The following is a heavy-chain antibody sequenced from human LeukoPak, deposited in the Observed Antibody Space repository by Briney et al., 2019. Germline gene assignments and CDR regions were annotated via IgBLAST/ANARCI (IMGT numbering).Heavy chain of an antibody. CDR2: IYYSGST. J-gene: IGHJ4*02. V-gene: IGHV4-59*01. CDR3: ARLRRDGYNLDY. D-gene: IGHD5-24*01. CDR1: GGSISSYY. Sequence: SETLSLTCTVSGGSISSYYWSWIRQPPGKGLEWIGDIYYSGSTNYNPSLKSRVTISVDTSKNQFSLKLSSVTAADTAVYYCARLRRDGYNLDYWGQGTLVTVSS.